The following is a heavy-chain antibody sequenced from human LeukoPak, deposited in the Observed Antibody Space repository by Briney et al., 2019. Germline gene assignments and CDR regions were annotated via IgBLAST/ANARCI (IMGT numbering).Heavy chain of an antibody. CDR1: GGSISSYY. V-gene: IGHV4-39*07. CDR3: ARDFPDGYSSGYGY. D-gene: IGHD5-18*01. CDR2: IYYSGST. Sequence: KASETLSLTCTVSGGSISSYYWGWIRQPPGKGLEWIGSIYYSGSTYYNPSLKSRVTISVDTSKNQFSLKLSSVTAADTAVYYCARDFPDGYSSGYGYWGQGTLVTVSS. J-gene: IGHJ4*02.